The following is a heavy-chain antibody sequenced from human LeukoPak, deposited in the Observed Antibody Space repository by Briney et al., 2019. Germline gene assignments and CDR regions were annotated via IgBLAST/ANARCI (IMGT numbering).Heavy chain of an antibody. D-gene: IGHD6-13*01. CDR3: ATDLRGSSWYTFDY. CDR2: FDPEDGET. J-gene: IGHJ4*02. V-gene: IGHV1-24*01. Sequence: ASVKVSCKVSGYTLTELSMHWVRQAPGKGLEWMGGFDPEDGETIYAQKFQGRVTMTEDTSTDTAYMELSSLRSEDTAVYYCATDLRGSSWYTFDYWGQETLVTVSS. CDR1: GYTLTELS.